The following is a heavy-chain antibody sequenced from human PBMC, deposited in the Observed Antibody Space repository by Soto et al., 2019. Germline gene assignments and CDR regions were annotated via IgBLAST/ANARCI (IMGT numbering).Heavy chain of an antibody. D-gene: IGHD5-18*01. CDR3: ARIRGYSYPHYYYYYGMDV. CDR1: GGSISSYY. V-gene: IGHV4-59*08. CDR2: IYYSGST. Sequence: SETLSLTCTVSGGSISSYYWSWIRQPPGKGLEWIGYIYYSGSTNYNPSLKSRVTISVDTSKNQFSLKLSSVTAADTAVYYCARIRGYSYPHYYYYYGMDVWGQGTTVTVSS. J-gene: IGHJ6*02.